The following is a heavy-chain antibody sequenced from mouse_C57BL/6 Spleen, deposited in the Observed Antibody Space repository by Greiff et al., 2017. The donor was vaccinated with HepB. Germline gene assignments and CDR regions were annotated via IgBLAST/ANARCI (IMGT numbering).Heavy chain of an antibody. V-gene: IGHV1-64*01. CDR3: ARGDDYDRGYFDY. CDR2: IHPNSGST. CDR1: GYTFTSYW. J-gene: IGHJ2*01. Sequence: VQLQQPGAELVKPGASVKLSCKASGYTFTSYWMHWVKQRPGQGLEWIGMIHPNSGSTNYNEKFKSKATLTVDKSSSTAYMQLSSLTSEDSAVYYCARGDDYDRGYFDYWGQGTTLTVSS. D-gene: IGHD2-4*01.